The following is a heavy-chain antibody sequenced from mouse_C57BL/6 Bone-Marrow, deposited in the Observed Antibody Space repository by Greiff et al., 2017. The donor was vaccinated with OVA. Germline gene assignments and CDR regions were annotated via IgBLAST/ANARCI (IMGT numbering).Heavy chain of an antibody. D-gene: IGHD2-5*01. Sequence: VQLKQSGPELVKPGASVKIPCKASGYTFTDYNMDWVKQSHGKSLEWIGDINPNNGGTIYNQKLKGKATLTVDKSSSTSSMELRSLTSEDTAVYYCARRGAYYSNSDVWGTGTTVTVSS. CDR2: INPNNGGT. V-gene: IGHV1-18*01. CDR1: GYTFTDYN. J-gene: IGHJ1*03. CDR3: ARRGAYYSNSDV.